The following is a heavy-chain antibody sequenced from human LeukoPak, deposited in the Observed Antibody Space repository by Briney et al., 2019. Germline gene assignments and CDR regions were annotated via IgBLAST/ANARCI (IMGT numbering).Heavy chain of an antibody. J-gene: IGHJ6*02. V-gene: IGHV1-8*01. CDR3: ARGFTIFGVVTLLYYYYGMDV. D-gene: IGHD3-3*01. Sequence: GASVKVSCKASGYTFTSYDINWVRQATGQGLEWMGWMNPNGGNTGYAQKFQGRVTMTRNTSISTAYMELSSLRSEDTAVYYCARGFTIFGVVTLLYYYYGMDVWGQGTTVTVSS. CDR1: GYTFTSYD. CDR2: MNPNGGNT.